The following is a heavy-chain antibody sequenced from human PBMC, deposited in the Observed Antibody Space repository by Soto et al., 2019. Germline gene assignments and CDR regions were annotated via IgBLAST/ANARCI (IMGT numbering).Heavy chain of an antibody. CDR3: ARDPPDYGDQYSFDY. CDR2: IIPIFGTA. CDR1: GGTFSSYA. V-gene: IGHV1-69*12. Sequence: QVQLVQSGAEVKKPGSSVKVSCKASGGTFSSYAISWVRQAPGQGLEWMGGIIPIFGTANYAQKFQGRVTITADESTSTAYMELSSLRSDDTAVYYCARDPPDYGDQYSFDYWGQGTLVSVSS. J-gene: IGHJ4*02. D-gene: IGHD4-17*01.